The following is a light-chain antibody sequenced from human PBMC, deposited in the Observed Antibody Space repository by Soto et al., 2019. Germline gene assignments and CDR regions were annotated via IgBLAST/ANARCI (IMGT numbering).Light chain of an antibody. CDR2: EVT. CDR1: SSDIGDYNF. J-gene: IGLJ1*01. CDR3: SSYTTTNGYV. V-gene: IGLV2-14*01. Sequence: QSVLTQPASVSGSPGQSITISCSGPSSDIGDYNFVSWYQQHPGEAPQLMIYEVTNRPSGVSSRFSGSNSGNPASLTISGLQAEDEADYYCSSYTTTNGYVFGTGTKLTVL.